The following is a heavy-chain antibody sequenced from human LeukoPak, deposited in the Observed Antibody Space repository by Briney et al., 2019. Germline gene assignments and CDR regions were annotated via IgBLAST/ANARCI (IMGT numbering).Heavy chain of an antibody. CDR3: ARVKGIVVVPAYTGDYMDV. Sequence: GGSLRLSCAASGFTFSSYWMHWVRQAPGKGLVWVSRINTDGSSTSYADSVKGRFTISRDNAKNTLYLQMNSLRAEDTAVYYCARVKGIVVVPAYTGDYMDVWGKGTTVTVSS. J-gene: IGHJ6*03. D-gene: IGHD2-2*01. CDR2: INTDGSST. V-gene: IGHV3-74*01. CDR1: GFTFSSYW.